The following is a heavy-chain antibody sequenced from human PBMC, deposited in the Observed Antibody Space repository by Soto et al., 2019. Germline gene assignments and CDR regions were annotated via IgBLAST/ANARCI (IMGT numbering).Heavy chain of an antibody. CDR3: ANHGGFDI. J-gene: IGHJ3*02. D-gene: IGHD4-17*01. CDR2: ISGSGDYT. V-gene: IGHV3-23*01. CDR1: GFTFSTSG. Sequence: EVQLLESGGCLVQPGGSLRLSCAASGFTFSTSGMSWVRQAPGKGLEWVSSISGSGDYTNYADSVKGRFTISRDNSKNTLYLQINSLTAEDTAVYYCANHGGFDIWGQGTMVAVSS.